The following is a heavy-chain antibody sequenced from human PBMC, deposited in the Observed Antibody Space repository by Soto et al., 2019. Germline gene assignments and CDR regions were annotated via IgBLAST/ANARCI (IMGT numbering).Heavy chain of an antibody. CDR2: ISSGSYNI. V-gene: IGHV3-48*02. Sequence: GPLRVGCVASGFRFSDHSMTWVRQSPGKGLQWIAYISSGSYNIYYAESVRGRFTVSRDNAKNALFLQMNSLRDDDTATYYCARLPKGSLVTAWGQGTRVSVSS. CDR1: GFRFSDHS. D-gene: IGHD2-21*02. J-gene: IGHJ4*02. CDR3: ARLPKGSLVTA.